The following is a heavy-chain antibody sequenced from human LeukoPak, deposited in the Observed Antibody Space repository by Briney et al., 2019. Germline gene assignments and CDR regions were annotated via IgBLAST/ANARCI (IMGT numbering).Heavy chain of an antibody. CDR1: GFTFSSYS. CDR3: ARAGVDPVEMATNDYGMDV. CDR2: ISSTSITT. Sequence: PGGSLRLSCAASGFTFSSYSMNWVRQAPGKGLEWLSYISSTSITTYYADSVKGRFTISRDNAKNSLYLQMNSLRSEDTAVYYCARAGVDPVEMATNDYGMDVWGQGTTVTVSS. D-gene: IGHD5-24*01. V-gene: IGHV3-48*04. J-gene: IGHJ6*02.